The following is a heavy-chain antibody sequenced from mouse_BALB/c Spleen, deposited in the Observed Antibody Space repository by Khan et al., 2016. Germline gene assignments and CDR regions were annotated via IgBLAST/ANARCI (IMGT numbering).Heavy chain of an antibody. V-gene: IGHV3-2*02. J-gene: IGHJ2*01. Sequence: EVKLLESGPGLVKPSQSLSLTCTVTGYSITSDYAWNWIRQFPGNKLEWMGYILYSGSTSYNPSLKIRISITRDTAKNQFFLQLNSETTEDTAAYYCARRAYFDYWGQGTTLTVSS. CDR2: ILYSGST. CDR1: GYSITSDYA. CDR3: ARRAYFDY.